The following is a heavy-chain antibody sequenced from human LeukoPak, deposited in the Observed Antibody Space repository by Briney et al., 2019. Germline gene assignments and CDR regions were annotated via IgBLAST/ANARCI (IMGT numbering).Heavy chain of an antibody. CDR3: AREIGYYFDSDDSRLRGRLDV. CDR2: IYPGGVT. J-gene: IGHJ6*04. V-gene: IGHV3-53*01. CDR1: GFTLNTNY. D-gene: IGHD3-22*01. Sequence: GGSLRLSCAASGFTLNTNYMNWVRQAPGRGLEWLSVIYPGGVTKYAESVKGRFTVPRDIAKNTVYLEMNDLRAEDTALYYCAREIGYYFDSDDSRLRGRLDVWGKGTSVTVSS.